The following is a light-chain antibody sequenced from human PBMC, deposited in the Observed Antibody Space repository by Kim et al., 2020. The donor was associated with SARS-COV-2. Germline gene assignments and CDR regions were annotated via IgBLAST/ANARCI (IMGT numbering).Light chain of an antibody. J-gene: IGLJ2*01. CDR1: SLRSYY. CDR2: GKN. CDR3: NSRGSNDNVV. Sequence: SSELTQDPAVSVALGQTVRITCQGDSLRSYYATWYQQKPEQAPIVVIYGKNNRPSGIPDRFSGSSSGNTASLTITGTQAGDEADYYCNSRGSNDNVVFGGGTQLTVL. V-gene: IGLV3-19*01.